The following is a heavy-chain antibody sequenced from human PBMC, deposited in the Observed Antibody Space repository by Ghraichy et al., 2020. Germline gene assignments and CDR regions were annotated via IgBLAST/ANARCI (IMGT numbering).Heavy chain of an antibody. Sequence: SETLSLTCTVSGGSISSGDYYWSWIRQPPGKGLEWIGYIYYSGSTYYNPSLKSRVTISVDTSKNQFSLKLSSVTAADTAVYYCAREKANSGYYPFDYWGQGTLVTVSS. V-gene: IGHV4-30-4*01. D-gene: IGHD3-22*01. CDR2: IYYSGST. J-gene: IGHJ4*02. CDR3: AREKANSGYYPFDY. CDR1: GGSISSGDYY.